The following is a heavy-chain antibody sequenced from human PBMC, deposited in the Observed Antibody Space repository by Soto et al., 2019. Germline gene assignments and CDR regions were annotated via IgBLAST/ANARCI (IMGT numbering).Heavy chain of an antibody. V-gene: IGHV1-18*01. Sequence: QDQLLQSGAEVKKPGASVTVSCKASGYSFTNYGITWVRQAPGQGLEWMGWISAFNGNTHYAQKLQGRFSMTTAASKSTAFLELRTLRSDDTAVYYCARDRGVAPPVAGNTHYYYYMDVWGKGTTVTVSS. CDR1: GYSFTNYG. CDR3: ARDRGVAPPVAGNTHYYYYMDV. CDR2: ISAFNGNT. J-gene: IGHJ6*03. D-gene: IGHD6-19*01.